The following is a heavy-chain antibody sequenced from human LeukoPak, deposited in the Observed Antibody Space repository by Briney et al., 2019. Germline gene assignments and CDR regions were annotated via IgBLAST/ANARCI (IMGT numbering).Heavy chain of an antibody. D-gene: IGHD3-10*01. CDR2: TYYRCKLYN. J-gene: IGHJ5*02. V-gene: IGHV6-1*01. CDR3: AGDGSGTWFDP. CDR1: GDILLIKSDA. Sequence: SPTLSLTCAFSGDILLIKSDAGHWIRQSPARGLEWLGSTYYRCKLYNAYAVSVKSRITTKPDTSKNQFSLQLDYVTSEDTALYCWAGDGSGTWFDPWGQGTLVTVSS.